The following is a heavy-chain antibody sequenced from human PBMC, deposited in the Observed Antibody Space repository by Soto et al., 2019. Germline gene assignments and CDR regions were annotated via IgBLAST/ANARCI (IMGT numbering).Heavy chain of an antibody. D-gene: IGHD5-12*01. CDR1: GFTFSSYA. CDR2: ISGSGGST. J-gene: IGHJ6*02. V-gene: IGHV3-23*01. CDR3: AKDLLVATIHTYYYGMDV. Sequence: GGSLRLSCAASGFTFSSYAMSWVRQAPGKGLEWVSAISGSGGSTYYADSVKGRFTISRDNSKNTLYLQMNSLRAEDTAVYYCAKDLLVATIHTYYYGMDVWGQGTTVTVSS.